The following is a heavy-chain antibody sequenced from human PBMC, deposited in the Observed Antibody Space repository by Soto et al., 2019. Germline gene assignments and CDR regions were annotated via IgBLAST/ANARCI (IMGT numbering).Heavy chain of an antibody. CDR3: GRGFGRGNYYGLVCDN. CDR2: IRTDGTT. Sequence: EVQLVESGGTLVQPGGSLRLSCEASGFIVSSKYMSWVRQAPGKGLEWVSVIRTDGTTDYADSVKGRFTISRDTSKNTVSLQLNSLGVEDTAVYHCGRGFGRGNYYGLVCDNWGQGAMVTVSS. CDR1: GFIVSSKY. V-gene: IGHV3-66*01. D-gene: IGHD1-26*01. J-gene: IGHJ4*02.